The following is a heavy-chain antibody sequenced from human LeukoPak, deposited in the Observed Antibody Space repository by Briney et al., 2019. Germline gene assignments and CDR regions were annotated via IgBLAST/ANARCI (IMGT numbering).Heavy chain of an antibody. CDR3: ATYTQSGAQGVSDY. D-gene: IGHD3-10*01. CDR2: IRPNDGDT. CDR1: GYSFTNYY. V-gene: IGHV1-46*01. J-gene: IGHJ4*02. Sequence: GASVKVSCKASGYSFTNYYMHWVRQAPGQGLEWMGLIRPNDGDTKYAQEFQDRVTMTRDTTTSTVYMELSSLRSEDTAVYYCATYTQSGAQGVSDYWGQGTLVTVSS.